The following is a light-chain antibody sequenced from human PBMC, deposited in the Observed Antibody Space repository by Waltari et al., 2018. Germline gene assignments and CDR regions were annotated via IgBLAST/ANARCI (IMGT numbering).Light chain of an antibody. CDR3: QSSDSSLRAV. CDR2: GTT. Sequence: QSVLTQPPSVSGAPGQRISISCTGNSSNIGAGKDVTWYQQLPGAAPKLLIYGTTNRPSGVPDRFSGSKSGSSASLAITGLRPEDEADYYCQSSDSSLRAVFGGGTKVTVL. J-gene: IGLJ2*01. CDR1: SSNIGAGKD. V-gene: IGLV1-40*01.